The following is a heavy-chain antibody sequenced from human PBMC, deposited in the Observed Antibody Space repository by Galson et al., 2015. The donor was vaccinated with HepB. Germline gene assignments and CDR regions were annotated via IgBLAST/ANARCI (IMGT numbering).Heavy chain of an antibody. J-gene: IGHJ4*02. CDR3: ARDLPFGFLGANYFDY. CDR1: GFTFSDYY. CDR2: ISSSSSYT. Sequence: SLRLSCAASGFTFSDYYMSWIRQAPGKGLEWVSYISSSSSYTNYADSVKGRFTISRDNAKNSLYLQMNSLRAEDTAVYYCARDLPFGFLGANYFDYWGQGTLVTVSS. V-gene: IGHV3-11*05. D-gene: IGHD3-3*01.